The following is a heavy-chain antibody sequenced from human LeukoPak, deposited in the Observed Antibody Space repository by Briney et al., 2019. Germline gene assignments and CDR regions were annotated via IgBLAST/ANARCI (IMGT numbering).Heavy chain of an antibody. CDR1: GYTFNNYG. J-gene: IGHJ5*02. CDR3: AKDWHILTGRNCFDP. CDR2: VTSYNGDT. V-gene: IGHV1-18*01. D-gene: IGHD3-9*01. Sequence: ASVKVSCKASGYTFNNYGISWVRQAPGQGLEWMGWVTSYNGDTNYAQKFQGRVTMSTDTSTSTAYMELRSLRFDDTAIYYCAKDWHILTGRNCFDPWGQGTLVTVSS.